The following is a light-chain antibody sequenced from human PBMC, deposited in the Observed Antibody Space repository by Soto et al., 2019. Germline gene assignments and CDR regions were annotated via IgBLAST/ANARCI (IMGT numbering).Light chain of an antibody. J-gene: IGLJ2*01. Sequence: QSVLTQPPSASGTPGQRVTISCSGSSSNIGSNHVYWYQQFPGMAPKLLMYRSDQRPTGVPARFSGSKSGTSAALAISGLRYDDEADYYCSARDDSLSGVVFGGGTKLTVL. CDR2: RSD. CDR1: SSNIGSNH. V-gene: IGLV1-47*01. CDR3: SARDDSLSGVV.